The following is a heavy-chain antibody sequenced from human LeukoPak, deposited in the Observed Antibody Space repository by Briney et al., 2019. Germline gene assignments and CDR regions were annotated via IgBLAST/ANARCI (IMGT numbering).Heavy chain of an antibody. CDR3: APAGYSSSWYQSYYFDY. CDR2: INPNSGGT. V-gene: IGHV1-2*06. Sequence: ASVKVSCKASGHTFTGYYMHWVRQAPGQGLEWMGRINPNSGGTNYAQKFQGRVTMTRDTSISTAYMDLSRLRSDDTAVYYCAPAGYSSSWYQSYYFDYWGQGTLVTV. D-gene: IGHD6-13*01. CDR1: GHTFTGYY. J-gene: IGHJ4*02.